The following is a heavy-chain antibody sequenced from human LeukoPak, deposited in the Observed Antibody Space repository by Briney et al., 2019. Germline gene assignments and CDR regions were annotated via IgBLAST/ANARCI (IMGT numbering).Heavy chain of an antibody. CDR3: ARGGVNPLDQ. CDR2: MNEYSTTI. CDR1: GFPFNSFW. J-gene: IGHJ4*02. V-gene: IGHV3-74*01. Sequence: PGGSLRLSCAASGFPFNSFWMHWVRQAPGKGLVWVSDMNEYSTTIRYADSVKGRFTISRDNAKSILYLQINNLRAEDTAMYFCARGGVNPLDQWGQGTLVSVSS. D-gene: IGHD3-10*01.